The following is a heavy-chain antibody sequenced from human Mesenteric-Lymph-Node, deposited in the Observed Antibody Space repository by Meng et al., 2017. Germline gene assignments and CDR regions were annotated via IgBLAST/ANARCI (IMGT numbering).Heavy chain of an antibody. CDR3: THRPMTSAYYYFDY. D-gene: IGHD3-22*01. CDR1: GFSPSTSGVG. CDR2: IYWDDDK. Sequence: LVTPTHTPTLTSTLSGFSPSTSGVGVGWIRQPPGKALEWLALIYWDDDKRYSPSLKSRLTITKDTSKNQVVLTMTNMDPVDTATYYCTHRPMTSAYYYFDYWGQGTLVTVSS. V-gene: IGHV2-5*02. J-gene: IGHJ4*02.